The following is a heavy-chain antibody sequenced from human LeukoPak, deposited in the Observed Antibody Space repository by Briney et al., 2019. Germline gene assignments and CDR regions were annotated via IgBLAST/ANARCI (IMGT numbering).Heavy chain of an antibody. J-gene: IGHJ3*02. CDR3: AREWRVLWFGELLRGDAFDI. V-gene: IGHV1-8*01. Sequence: ASVKVSCKASGYTFTSYDINWVRQATGQGLEWMGWMNPNSGNTGYAQKFQGRVTMTRDMSTSTVYMELSSLRSEDTAVYYCAREWRVLWFGELLRGDAFDIWGQGTMVTVSS. D-gene: IGHD3-10*01. CDR2: MNPNSGNT. CDR1: GYTFTSYD.